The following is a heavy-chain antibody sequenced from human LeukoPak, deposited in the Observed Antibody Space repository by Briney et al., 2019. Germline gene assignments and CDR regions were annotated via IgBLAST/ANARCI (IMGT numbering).Heavy chain of an antibody. CDR1: GYTFTGYY. Sequence: ASVKVSCKASGYTFTGYYMHWVRQAPGQGLEWMGWINPSSGGTNYAQKFQGRVTMTRDTSISTAYMELSRLRSDDTAVYYCARGEMAYLGSYYYYMDVWGKGTTVTISS. CDR2: INPSSGGT. J-gene: IGHJ6*03. CDR3: ARGEMAYLGSYYYYMDV. D-gene: IGHD5-24*01. V-gene: IGHV1-2*02.